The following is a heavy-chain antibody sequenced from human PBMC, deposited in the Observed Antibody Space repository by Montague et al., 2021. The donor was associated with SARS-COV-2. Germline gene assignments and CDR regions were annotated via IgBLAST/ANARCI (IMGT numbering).Heavy chain of an antibody. CDR2: VYYNGDT. CDR1: GGSTASHY. CDR3: SRGWAFDP. J-gene: IGHJ3*01. D-gene: IGHD6-19*01. V-gene: IGHV4-59*08. Sequence: SETLSLTCTVSGGSTASHYWNWIRQSPGKRPDWIGYVYYNGDTKSNPSLQSRVTISINTSENQFPLRLNSVTAADTAVYFCSRGWAFDPWGQGRLVTVSS.